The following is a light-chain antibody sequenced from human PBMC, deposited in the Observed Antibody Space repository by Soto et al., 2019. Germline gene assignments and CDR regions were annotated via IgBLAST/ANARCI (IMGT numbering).Light chain of an antibody. J-gene: IGLJ3*02. Sequence: QSALTQPASVSGSPGQSITMSSTGTSSDVGGYNYVSWYQQHPGKAPKLMIYEVSNRPSGVSNRFSGSKSGNTASLTISGLQAEDEADYYCSSYTSSSTRVFGGGTKLTVL. V-gene: IGLV2-14*01. CDR2: EVS. CDR1: SSDVGGYNY. CDR3: SSYTSSSTRV.